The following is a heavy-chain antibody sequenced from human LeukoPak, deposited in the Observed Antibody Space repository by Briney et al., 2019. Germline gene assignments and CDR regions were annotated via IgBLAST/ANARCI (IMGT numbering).Heavy chain of an antibody. CDR1: GFTFSNSW. Sequence: GGSLRLSCAASGFTFSNSWMSWVRQAPGKGLEWVANIKQDGSEKYYVASVKGRFTISRDNAKNSLYLQMNSLRAEDTAVYYCAKAVTTEPPFDYWGQGTLVTVSS. D-gene: IGHD4-17*01. V-gene: IGHV3-7*01. CDR2: IKQDGSEK. CDR3: AKAVTTEPPFDY. J-gene: IGHJ4*02.